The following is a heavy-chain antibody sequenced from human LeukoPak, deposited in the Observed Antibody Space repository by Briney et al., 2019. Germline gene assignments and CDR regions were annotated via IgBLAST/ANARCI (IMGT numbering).Heavy chain of an antibody. D-gene: IGHD6-13*01. CDR2: IRDKTSRYTT. CDR3: GRVTLAAGDY. V-gene: IGHV3-72*01. Sequence: GGSLRLSCAASGFTFRDHYMDWVRQAPGKGLEWVGRIRDKTSRYTTEYAASVKGRFIISRDDSKKSLFLQMNSLKTEDTAMYYCGRVTLAAGDYWGQGILVTVSS. CDR1: GFTFRDHY. J-gene: IGHJ4*02.